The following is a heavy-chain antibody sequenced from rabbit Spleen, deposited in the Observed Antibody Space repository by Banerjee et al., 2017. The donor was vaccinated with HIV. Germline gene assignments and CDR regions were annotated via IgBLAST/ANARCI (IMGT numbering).Heavy chain of an antibody. CDR2: IYVGSSGST. Sequence: QSLEESGGDLVKPGASLTLTCTASGFSFSSSYYMCWVRQAPGKGLEWIACIYVGSSGSTYYASWAKGRFTISKTSSTTVTLQMTSLTVADTATYFCARDTSSSFSSYGMDLWGPGTLVTVS. V-gene: IGHV1S40*01. CDR3: ARDTSSSFSSYGMDL. D-gene: IGHD1-1*01. J-gene: IGHJ6*01. CDR1: GFSFSSSYY.